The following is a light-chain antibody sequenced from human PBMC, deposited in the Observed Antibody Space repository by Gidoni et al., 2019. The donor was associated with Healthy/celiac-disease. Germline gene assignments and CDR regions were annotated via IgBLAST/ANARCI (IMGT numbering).Light chain of an antibody. V-gene: IGKV3-20*01. J-gene: IGKJ1*01. Sequence: EIVLTPSPGPLSLSPGERATLSCRASQSVSSSYLAWYQQKPGQAPRLLIYGASSRATGIPDRFSGSGSGTDFTLTISRLEPEDFAVYYCQQYGNSQTFGQGTKVEIK. CDR2: GAS. CDR3: QQYGNSQT. CDR1: QSVSSSY.